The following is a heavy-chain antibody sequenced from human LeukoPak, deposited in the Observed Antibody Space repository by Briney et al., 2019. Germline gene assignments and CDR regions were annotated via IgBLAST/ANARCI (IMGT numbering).Heavy chain of an antibody. CDR2: IRYDGSNK. Sequence: PGGSLRLSCAASGFTFSSYGMHWVRQAPGKGLEWVAFIRYDGSNKYYADSVKGRFTISRDNAKNTLYLQMNSLRAEDTAVYYCATSGSYSVVVAFDIWGQGTMVTVSS. CDR1: GFTFSSYG. D-gene: IGHD1-26*01. CDR3: ATSGSYSVVVAFDI. V-gene: IGHV3-30*02. J-gene: IGHJ3*02.